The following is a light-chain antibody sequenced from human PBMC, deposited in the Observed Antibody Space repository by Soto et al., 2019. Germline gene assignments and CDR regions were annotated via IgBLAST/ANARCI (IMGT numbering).Light chain of an antibody. CDR2: GAS. CDR1: QSVSSN. CDR3: QAYNNWPPLT. Sequence: EIVMTQSPATLSVSPGERATLSCRASQSVSSNLAWYQHKPGQAPMLLIYGASTRANGIPARFSGSGSGTEFNLTISSLQSEDFAVDYCQAYNNWPPLTFGGGTKVEIK. J-gene: IGKJ4*01. V-gene: IGKV3-15*01.